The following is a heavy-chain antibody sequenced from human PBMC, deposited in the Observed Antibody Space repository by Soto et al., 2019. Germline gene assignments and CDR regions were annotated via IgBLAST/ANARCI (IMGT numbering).Heavy chain of an antibody. V-gene: IGHV1-69*01. D-gene: IGHD3-22*01. CDR3: ARGWGYDSNDYYYAY. Sequence: QVQLVQSGAEVRKPGSSVKVSCKASGGTFSRHPISWVRQAPGQGLEWMGGIIPIFGTANHDQKFQGRVTNIADESTSTVYMELRSVRSEDTAMYYCARGWGYDSNDYYYAYWGQGTLVIVSS. J-gene: IGHJ4*02. CDR1: GGTFSRHP. CDR2: IIPIFGTA.